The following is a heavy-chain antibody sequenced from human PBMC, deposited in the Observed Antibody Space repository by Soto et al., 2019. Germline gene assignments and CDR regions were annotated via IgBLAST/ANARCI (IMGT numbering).Heavy chain of an antibody. J-gene: IGHJ4*02. V-gene: IGHV5-10-1*01. CDR3: ASFVSSYGDDY. CDR1: GYTVSNYC. CDR2: IDPSSDSYT. Sequence: GESLKISCKGSGYTVSNYCISWVRQIPGNGLEWMVGIDPSSDSYTNYSSSFQGHVTIAADESITTPYLQWSSLKASDTAMYYCASFVSSYGDDYWGQGTLVTVSS. D-gene: IGHD5-18*01.